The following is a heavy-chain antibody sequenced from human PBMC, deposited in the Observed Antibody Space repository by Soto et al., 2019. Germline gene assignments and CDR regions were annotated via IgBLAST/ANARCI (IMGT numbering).Heavy chain of an antibody. D-gene: IGHD1-20*01. CDR3: AKDYEVTGKTGGAI. CDR2: ISGSGGST. J-gene: IGHJ3*02. CDR1: GFIFSIYA. Sequence: GGSLRLSCAASGFIFSIYAMSWVRQAPGKGLEWVSAISGSGGSTYYADSVKGRFTISRDNSKNTLYLQMSSLRAEDTAVYFCAKDYEVTGKTGGAIWGQGTMVTVSS. V-gene: IGHV3-23*01.